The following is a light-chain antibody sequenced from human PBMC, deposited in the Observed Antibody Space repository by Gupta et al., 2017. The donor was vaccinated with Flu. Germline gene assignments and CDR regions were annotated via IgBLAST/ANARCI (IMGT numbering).Light chain of an antibody. J-gene: IGLJ3*02. CDR2: DDS. CDR3: HARDSSSDNLV. V-gene: IGLV3-21*02. CDR1: NIGSKS. Sequence: SYVLTQPPSVSVAPGQTARITCGGNNIGSKSVHWYQQKTGPAPVLVVYDDSDRHSGIPERFSGSNSGNTATLTITRAEAGEEADYYCHARDSSSDNLVFGGGTKLTVL.